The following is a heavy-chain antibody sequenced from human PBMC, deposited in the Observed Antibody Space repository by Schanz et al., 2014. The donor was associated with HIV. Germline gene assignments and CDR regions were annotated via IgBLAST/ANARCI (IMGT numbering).Heavy chain of an antibody. J-gene: IGHJ4*02. V-gene: IGHV3-72*01. D-gene: IGHD3-22*01. Sequence: EVQLVESGGGLVQPGGSLRLSCAASGFMFSDHYMDWVRQAPGKGLEWVGRIGNEPNGYTAEYAASVKDRFTISRDDSRNSLYRQRSSLKTADTAVYYCARSYYFDKGYYFDYWGQGNLVTVSS. CDR1: GFMFSDHY. CDR2: IGNEPNGYTA. CDR3: ARSYYFDKGYYFDY.